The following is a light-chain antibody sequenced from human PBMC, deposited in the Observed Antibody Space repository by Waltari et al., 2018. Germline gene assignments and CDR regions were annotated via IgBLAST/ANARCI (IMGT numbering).Light chain of an antibody. V-gene: IGKV3-20*01. J-gene: IGKJ2*01. CDR2: GAS. CDR3: QQYGSSPPYT. Sequence: EIVLTQSPGTLSLSPGERATLSCRASQSVSSSYLAWYQQKPDQAPMLLIYGASSRATGIPDRFSGSGSGTDCTLTISRLEPEDFAVYYCQQYGSSPPYTFGQGTKLEIK. CDR1: QSVSSSY.